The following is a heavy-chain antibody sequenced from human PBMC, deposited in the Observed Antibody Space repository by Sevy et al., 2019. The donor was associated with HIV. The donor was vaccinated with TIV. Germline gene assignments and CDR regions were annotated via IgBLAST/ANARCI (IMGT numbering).Heavy chain of an antibody. D-gene: IGHD6-19*01. Sequence: ASVKVSCMASGGIFRTNAFSWVRQAPGQGLEWMGGIIPVLGTVNYARKFQGRVTITADESTKAVYMELSSLRSEGTAVYFCARGGGNGWYYFDYWGQETLVTVSS. CDR2: IIPVLGTV. CDR3: ARGGGNGWYYFDY. V-gene: IGHV1-69*13. J-gene: IGHJ4*02. CDR1: GGIFRTNA.